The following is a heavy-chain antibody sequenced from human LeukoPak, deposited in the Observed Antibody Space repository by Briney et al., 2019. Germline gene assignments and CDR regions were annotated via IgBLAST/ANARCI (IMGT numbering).Heavy chain of an antibody. CDR2: IYYSGST. J-gene: IGHJ6*03. CDR1: GGSISSGTYY. CDR3: ARSYYGSGSYYYYYYMDV. Sequence: SETLSLTCTVSGGSISSGTYYWGWIRQPPGKGLEWIGSIYYSGSTYYNPSLKSRVTISVDTSKNQFSLKLSSVTAADTAVYYCARSYYGSGSYYYYYYMDVWGKGTTVTVSS. V-gene: IGHV4-39*07. D-gene: IGHD3-10*01.